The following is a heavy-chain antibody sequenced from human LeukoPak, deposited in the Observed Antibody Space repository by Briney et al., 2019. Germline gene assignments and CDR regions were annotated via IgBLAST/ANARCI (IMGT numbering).Heavy chain of an antibody. CDR2: INPNSGGT. CDR3: ARDPLYCSSTSCDHYMDV. CDR1: RYTFTGFY. D-gene: IGHD2-2*01. J-gene: IGHJ6*03. Sequence: GASVKVSCKASRYTFTGFYMHWVRQAPGQGLEWMGWINPNSGGTNYAQKFQGRVTMTRDTSISTAYMELSRLRSDDTAVYYCARDPLYCSSTSCDHYMDVWGKGTTVTVSS. V-gene: IGHV1-2*02.